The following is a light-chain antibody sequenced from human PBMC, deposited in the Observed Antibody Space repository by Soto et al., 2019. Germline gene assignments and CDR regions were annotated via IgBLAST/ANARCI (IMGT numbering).Light chain of an antibody. CDR3: QQYANSRT. CDR2: GTS. CDR1: QIINTDY. J-gene: IGKJ1*01. V-gene: IGKV3-20*01. Sequence: EIVLTQSPGTLSLSPGERATLSCRASQIINTDYFAWYQQRPGQAPRLLIYGTSSRATGMPDRFSGGGSGTDFTLTISRLEPEDFAVYYCQQYANSRTFGQGTKVEIK.